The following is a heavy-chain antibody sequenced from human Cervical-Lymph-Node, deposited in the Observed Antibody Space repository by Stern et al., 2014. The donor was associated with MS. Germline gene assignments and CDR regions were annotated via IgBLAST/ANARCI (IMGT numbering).Heavy chain of an antibody. CDR2: ISWNSGTL. V-gene: IGHV3-9*01. J-gene: IGHJ6*02. CDR3: AKTRTIFGVVTQDYYYGMDV. D-gene: IGHD3-3*01. Sequence: VQLVESGGGLVQPGRSLRLSCAASGFTFDDYAMHWVRQAPGTGLEWVSGISWNSGTLGYADSVKGRFTISRDNAKKSLYLQMNSLSADDTASYYCAKTRTIFGVVTQDYYYGMDVWGQGTTVTVSS. CDR1: GFTFDDYA.